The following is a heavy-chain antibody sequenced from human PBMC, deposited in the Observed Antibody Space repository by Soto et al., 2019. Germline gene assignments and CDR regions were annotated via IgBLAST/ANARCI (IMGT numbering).Heavy chain of an antibody. J-gene: IGHJ3*02. CDR2: IWYDGSNK. CDR3: ARDSSGYYFPGGAFDI. D-gene: IGHD3-22*01. CDR1: GFTFSSYG. V-gene: IGHV3-33*01. Sequence: QVQLVESGGGVVQPGRSLRLSCAASGFTFSSYGMHWVRQAPGKGLEWVAVIWYDGSNKYYADSVKGRFTISGDNSKNTLYLQMNSLRAEDTAVYYCARDSSGYYFPGGAFDIWGQGTMVTVSS.